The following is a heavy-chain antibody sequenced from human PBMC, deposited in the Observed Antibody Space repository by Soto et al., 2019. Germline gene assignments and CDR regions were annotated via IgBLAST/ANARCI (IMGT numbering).Heavy chain of an antibody. D-gene: IGHD6-13*01. V-gene: IGHV3-73*02. J-gene: IGHJ4*02. CDR3: TRLGIAAAGTDY. CDR1: GFTFSGSA. CDR2: IRSKAKSYAT. Sequence: EVQLVESGGGLVQPGGSLKLSCAASGFTFSGSAMHWVRQASGKGLEWVGRIRSKAKSYATVYAASVKGRFTISKDDLKNTAYLQMNSLKTEDTAVYYCTRLGIAAAGTDYWGQGTLVSVSS.